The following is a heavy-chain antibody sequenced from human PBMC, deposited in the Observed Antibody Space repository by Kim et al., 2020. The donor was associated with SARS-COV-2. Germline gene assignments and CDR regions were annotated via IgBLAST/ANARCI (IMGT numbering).Heavy chain of an antibody. D-gene: IGHD2-15*01. Sequence: GGSLRLSCAASGFNSRNYWMHWVRQAPGKGLVWVSRINSDGSTTSYADSVKGRFTISKDTAKNTLYLQMNSLRAEDTAVYYCARRNGGSPYWYFDLWGRGTLVTVSS. J-gene: IGHJ2*01. V-gene: IGHV3-74*01. CDR2: INSDGSTT. CDR3: ARRNGGSPYWYFDL. CDR1: GFNSRNYW.